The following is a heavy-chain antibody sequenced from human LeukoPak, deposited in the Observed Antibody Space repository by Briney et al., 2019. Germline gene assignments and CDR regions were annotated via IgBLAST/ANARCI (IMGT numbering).Heavy chain of an antibody. J-gene: IGHJ3*02. V-gene: IGHV4-59*01. CDR2: IYYCGST. CDR3: ARVLDPLYDSSGYYDYAFDI. Sequence: SETLSLTCTVSGVSISSYYWSWIRQPPGKGLEWIGYIYYCGSTNYNPSLKSRVTISVDTSKNQFSLQLSSVTAADTAGYYCARVLDPLYDSSGYYDYAFDIWGQGTLLIVSS. CDR1: GVSISSYY. D-gene: IGHD3-22*01.